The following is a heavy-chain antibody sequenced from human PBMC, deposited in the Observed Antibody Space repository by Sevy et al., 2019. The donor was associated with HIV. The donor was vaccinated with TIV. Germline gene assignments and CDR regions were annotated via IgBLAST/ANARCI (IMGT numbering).Heavy chain of an antibody. CDR2: ISGSGGST. Sequence: GGSLRLSCAASGFTFSSYAMSWVRQAPGKGLEWVSAISGSGGSTYYADSVKGRFTISRDNSKNTLYLQMNSLRAEVTAVYYCAKSLGLYGDSIDYWGQGTLVTVSS. D-gene: IGHD4-17*01. CDR3: AKSLGLYGDSIDY. J-gene: IGHJ4*02. V-gene: IGHV3-23*01. CDR1: GFTFSSYA.